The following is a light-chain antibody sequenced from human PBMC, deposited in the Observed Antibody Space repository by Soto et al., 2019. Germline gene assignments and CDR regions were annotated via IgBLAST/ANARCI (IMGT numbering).Light chain of an antibody. Sequence: EIVMTQSPATLSVSPGERATLSCRASQSLSTNLVWYQQRPGQAPRLLIYGASTRATGIPARFSGSGSGTEFTLTISSLQSEDFPVYYCHQYSKLWTFGQGTKVEIK. CDR1: QSLSTN. CDR2: GAS. V-gene: IGKV3-15*01. J-gene: IGKJ1*01. CDR3: HQYSKLWT.